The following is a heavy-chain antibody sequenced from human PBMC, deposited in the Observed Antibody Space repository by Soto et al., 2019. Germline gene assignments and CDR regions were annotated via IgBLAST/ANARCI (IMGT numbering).Heavy chain of an antibody. CDR1: GFTFSLYP. CDR2: ISPSNSTI. J-gene: IGHJ3*01. Sequence: QLVESGGGLVQPGGSLRLSCAASGFTFSLYPVNWVRQAPGKGLEWLSYISPSNSTIYYADSVKGRFTISRDNAKNSMDLQMNGLRDDATAVYYCARVGRGFCSSTRCYTDGFDLWGQGTVVTVST. V-gene: IGHV3-48*02. D-gene: IGHD2-2*01. CDR3: ARVGRGFCSSTRCYTDGFDL.